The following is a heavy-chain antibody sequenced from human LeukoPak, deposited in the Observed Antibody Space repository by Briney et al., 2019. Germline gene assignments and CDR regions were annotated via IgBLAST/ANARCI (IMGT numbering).Heavy chain of an antibody. CDR2: ISYDGAKT. Sequence: GGSLRLSCATSGFTFRTYPFHWVRRAPGKGLEWVAFISYDGAKTYYADSVKGRFTISRDNSKNTLYLQMNSLRAEDTAVYYCAKTVGYSYGPFDYRGQGTLVTVSS. CDR3: AKTVGYSYGPFDY. J-gene: IGHJ4*02. CDR1: GFTFRTYP. V-gene: IGHV3-30-3*02. D-gene: IGHD5-18*01.